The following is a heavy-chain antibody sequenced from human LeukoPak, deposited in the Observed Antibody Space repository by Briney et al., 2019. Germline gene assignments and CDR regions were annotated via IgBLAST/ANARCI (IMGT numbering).Heavy chain of an antibody. V-gene: IGHV3-23*01. CDR1: GGSISSSN. CDR2: ISGSGESI. Sequence: ETLSLTCGVSGGSISSSNWWSWVRPAPGKGLEWVSTISGSGESIYYADSVKGRFTISRDNSKNTLFLQMNSLRAGDTAIYYCAKDSSRYLDWFHHFDYWGQGTPVTVSS. J-gene: IGHJ4*02. D-gene: IGHD3-9*01. CDR3: AKDSSRYLDWFHHFDY.